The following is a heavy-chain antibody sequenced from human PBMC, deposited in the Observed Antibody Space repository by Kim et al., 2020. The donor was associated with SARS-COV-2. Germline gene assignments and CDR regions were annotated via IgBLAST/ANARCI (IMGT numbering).Heavy chain of an antibody. CDR1: GDRVSSNSAA. V-gene: IGHV6-1*01. Sequence: SQTLSLTCAISGDRVSSNSAAWNWIRQSPSRGLEWLGRTYYRSKWYNDYAVSVKSRITINPDTSKNQFSLQLNSVTPEDTAVYYCARAGITMVRGVRLFYYYYGMDVWGQGTTVTVSS. J-gene: IGHJ6*02. D-gene: IGHD3-10*01. CDR2: TYYRSKWYN. CDR3: ARAGITMVRGVRLFYYYYGMDV.